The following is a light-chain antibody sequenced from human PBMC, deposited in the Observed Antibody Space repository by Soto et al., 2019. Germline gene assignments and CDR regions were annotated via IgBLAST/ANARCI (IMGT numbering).Light chain of an antibody. CDR3: QQYNDWPPTYT. CDR1: QSVSSN. V-gene: IGKV3-15*01. CDR2: AAS. J-gene: IGKJ2*01. Sequence: EIEMTQSPATLSVSPGERATLSCRASQSVSSNLGWYQQKPGQAPRLLIYAASTRATGVPARFSGSGSGTEFTLTISSLQSEDFAVDYCQQYNDWPPTYTFGQGTKVEIK.